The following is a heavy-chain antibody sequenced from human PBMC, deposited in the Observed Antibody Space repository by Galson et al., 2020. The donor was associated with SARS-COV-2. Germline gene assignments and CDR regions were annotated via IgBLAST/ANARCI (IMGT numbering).Heavy chain of an antibody. J-gene: IGHJ4*02. Sequence: GESLKISCKGSGYSFPTYWIGWVRQMPGKGLEWMGIIYPGDSDTRYSPSFQGQVTISADKSISTAYLQWGSLKASDTAMYYCARRNYYDSMYYFDDWGQGTLVTVSS. CDR3: ARRNYYDSMYYFDD. CDR2: IYPGDSDT. CDR1: GYSFPTYW. V-gene: IGHV5-51*01. D-gene: IGHD3-22*01.